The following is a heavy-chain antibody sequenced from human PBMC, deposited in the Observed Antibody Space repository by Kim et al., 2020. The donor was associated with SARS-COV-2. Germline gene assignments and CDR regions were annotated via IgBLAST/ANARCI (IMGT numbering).Heavy chain of an antibody. V-gene: IGHV6-1*01. D-gene: IGHD3-3*01. J-gene: IGHJ5*02. CDR3: ARVEGFWSVFYWFDP. Sequence: VSVKSRITINPDTSKNQFSLQLNSVTPEDTAVYYCARVEGFWSVFYWFDPWGQGTLVTVSS.